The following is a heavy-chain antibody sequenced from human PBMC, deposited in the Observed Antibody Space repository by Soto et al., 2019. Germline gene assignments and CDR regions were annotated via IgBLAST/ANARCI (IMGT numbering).Heavy chain of an antibody. Sequence: EVQLVQSGGALVQPGGSLRLSCVASGFAIYRNYMIWVRQAPGKGLEWVAHIHSDHKTFYADSVKGRFTISKDNSKNTLFFEINSLRSEDTALYYCAAYGPNSGDGYWGQGTLVTVSP. CDR3: AAYGPNSGDGY. J-gene: IGHJ4*02. CDR2: IHSDHKT. V-gene: IGHV3-66*01. D-gene: IGHD4-17*01. CDR1: GFAIYRNY.